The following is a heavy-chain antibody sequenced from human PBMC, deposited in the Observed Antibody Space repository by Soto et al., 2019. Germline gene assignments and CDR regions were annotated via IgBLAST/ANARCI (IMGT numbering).Heavy chain of an antibody. V-gene: IGHV1-18*01. CDR2: ISAYNGNT. J-gene: IGHJ4*02. D-gene: IGHD2-15*01. CDR3: ARSLSGDVTPFDY. CDR1: GYTFTSYG. Sequence: QVQLVQSGAEVKKPGASVKVSCKASGYTFTSYGISWVRQAPGQGLEWMGWISAYNGNTNYAQNLQGRVTMTTDTXTSTAYMELRSLRSADTALYSCARSLSGDVTPFDYWGQGTLVTVSS.